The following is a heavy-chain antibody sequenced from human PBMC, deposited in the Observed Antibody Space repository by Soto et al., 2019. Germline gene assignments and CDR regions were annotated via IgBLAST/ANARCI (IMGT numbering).Heavy chain of an antibody. J-gene: IGHJ4*02. CDR2: IYYSGST. CDR3: ARPADSSSWLYYFDY. D-gene: IGHD6-13*01. CDR1: GDSISSYY. Sequence: PSETLSLTCAVSGDSISSYYCMWIRQPPGKGLEWIGSIYYSGSTYYNPSLKSRVTISVDTSKNQFSLKLSSVTAADTAVYYCARPADSSSWLYYFDYWGQGTLVTVSS. V-gene: IGHV4-39*01.